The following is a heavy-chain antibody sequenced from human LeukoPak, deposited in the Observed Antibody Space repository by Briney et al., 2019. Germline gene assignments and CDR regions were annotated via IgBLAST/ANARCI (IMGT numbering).Heavy chain of an antibody. CDR1: GLTFSSGW. CDR3: TTDLGYCSGGSCHRARFDY. J-gene: IGHJ4*02. D-gene: IGHD2-15*01. Sequence: PGGSLRVSCAASGLTFSSGWMSWVRQAPGKGLEWVGRIKSNSDGGATDYAAPVQGRSTISRDDSKNTLYLQMNSLKTEDTAVYYCTTDLGYCSGGSCHRARFDYWGQGTLVTVSS. CDR2: IKSNSDGGAT. V-gene: IGHV3-15*01.